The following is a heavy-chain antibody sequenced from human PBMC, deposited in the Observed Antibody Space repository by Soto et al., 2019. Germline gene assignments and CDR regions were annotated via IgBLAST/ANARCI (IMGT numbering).Heavy chain of an antibody. CDR3: AKERSSGWSFDY. V-gene: IGHV3-23*01. J-gene: IGHJ4*02. CDR2: ISGSGDST. D-gene: IGHD6-19*01. Sequence: EVQLLESGGGLVQPGGSLRLSCAASGFTFSTYAMNWVRQAPGKGLEWVSGISGSGDSTYYADSVKGRFTVSRDNSKNTLYLQMNSQRGEDTAVFYCAKERSSGWSFDYWGQGTLVTVSP. CDR1: GFTFSTYA.